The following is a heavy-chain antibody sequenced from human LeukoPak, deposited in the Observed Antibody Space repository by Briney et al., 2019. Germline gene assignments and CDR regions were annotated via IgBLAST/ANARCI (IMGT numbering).Heavy chain of an antibody. Sequence: WGSLRLSCTVSGFTVSSNYLSWGRKAPATGQEWDSVVYGGVNTVYADSVKGRFTISRDNSKNTLCLQISNLRSEHTAVYYCAKIPKVGFLFDYWGKGTLVTVSS. D-gene: IGHD2-2*03. CDR3: AKIPKVGFLFDY. CDR1: GFTVSSNY. J-gene: IGHJ4*02. CDR2: VYGGVNT. V-gene: IGHV3-66*01.